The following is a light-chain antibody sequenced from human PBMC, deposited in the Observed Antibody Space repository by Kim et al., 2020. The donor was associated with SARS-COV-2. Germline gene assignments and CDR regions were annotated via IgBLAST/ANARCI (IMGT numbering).Light chain of an antibody. CDR1: SSDIGGYNY. J-gene: IGLJ2*01. V-gene: IGLV2-14*03. Sequence: PGQSITISCTGTSSDIGGYNYVSWYQQHPGKAPKLMIYDVSNRPSGVSNRFSGSKSGNTASLTISGLQAEDEADYFCSSYSCNNVIFGGGTKVTVL. CDR2: DVS. CDR3: SSYSCNNVI.